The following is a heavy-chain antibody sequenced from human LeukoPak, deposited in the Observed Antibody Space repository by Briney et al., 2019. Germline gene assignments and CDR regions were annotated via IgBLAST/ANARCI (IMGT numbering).Heavy chain of an antibody. D-gene: IGHD1-26*01. Sequence: GGSLRLSCAASGFTFSNYWMHWVRQAPGKGLVWVSRIYNDGSSTSYADSVKGRFTISRDNAKSTLYLQMNSLRADDTAVFYCARVRGGSGRSYAADAFDIWGQGTMVTVSS. CDR1: GFTFSNYW. CDR2: IYNDGSST. CDR3: ARVRGGSGRSYAADAFDI. V-gene: IGHV3-74*01. J-gene: IGHJ3*02.